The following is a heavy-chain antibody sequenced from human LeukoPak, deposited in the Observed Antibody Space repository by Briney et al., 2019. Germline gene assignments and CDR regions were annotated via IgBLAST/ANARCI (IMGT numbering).Heavy chain of an antibody. D-gene: IGHD3-10*01. J-gene: IGHJ4*02. CDR1: GFTFSSYG. V-gene: IGHV3-23*01. Sequence: PGGSLRLSCAASGFTFSSYGMSWVRQAPGKGPEWVSAISGSGGSTYYADSVKGRFTISRDNSKNTLYLQMNSLRAEDTAVYYCAKAPTYYYGSGSYSVLDCWGQGTLVTVSS. CDR3: AKAPTYYYGSGSYSVLDC. CDR2: ISGSGGST.